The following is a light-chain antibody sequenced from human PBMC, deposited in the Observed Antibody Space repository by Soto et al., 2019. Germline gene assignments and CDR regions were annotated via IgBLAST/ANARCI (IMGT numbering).Light chain of an antibody. CDR2: DVS. CDR3: QSFDSDWSVV. J-gene: IGLJ2*01. Sequence: QSVLTQPASVSGSPGQSITISCTGSSSDIGGYDYVSWYQQYPGKAPKLMIYDVSNRPSGVSNRFSGSKSGNTASLTISGLQAEDEADYYCQSFDSDWSVVFGGGTKLTVL. V-gene: IGLV2-14*03. CDR1: SSDIGGYDY.